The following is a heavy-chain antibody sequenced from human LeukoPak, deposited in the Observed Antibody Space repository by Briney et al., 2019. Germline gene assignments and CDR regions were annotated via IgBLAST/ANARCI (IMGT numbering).Heavy chain of an antibody. J-gene: IGHJ4*02. CDR3: ARVRPFSSGWYEDY. V-gene: IGHV3-48*03. CDR1: GFTFSSYE. Sequence: PGGSLRLSCAASGFTFSSYEMNWVRQAPGKGLEWVSYISSSGSTIYYADSVKGRFTISRDNAKNTLYLQMNSLRAEDTAVYYCARVRPFSSGWYEDYWGQGTLVTVSS. CDR2: ISSSGSTI. D-gene: IGHD6-19*01.